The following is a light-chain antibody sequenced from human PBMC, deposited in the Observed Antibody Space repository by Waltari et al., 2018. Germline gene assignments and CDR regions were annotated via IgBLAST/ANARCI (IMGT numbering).Light chain of an antibody. CDR2: EVS. J-gene: IGLJ2*01. CDR3: SSYAGSINLV. Sequence: QSALTQPPSASGSPGQSVTISCTGTSSDVGGYNYVSWYQQHPGQAPNLIIYEVSTRPSGVPDRFSGSQSGNTASLTVSGLQAEDAADYYCSSYAGSINLVFGGGTKLTVL. CDR1: SSDVGGYNY. V-gene: IGLV2-8*01.